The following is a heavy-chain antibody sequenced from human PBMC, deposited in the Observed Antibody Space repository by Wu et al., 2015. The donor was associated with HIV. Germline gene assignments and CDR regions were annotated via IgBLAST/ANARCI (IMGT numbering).Heavy chain of an antibody. D-gene: IGHD2-15*01. V-gene: IGHV1-18*04. CDR2: ISPYNGNT. CDR3: ARYQYHYCYMDV. CDR1: GYTFTSYY. J-gene: IGHJ6*03. Sequence: QVQLVQSGAEVKKPGASVKVSCKASGYTFTSYYLHWVRQAPGQGLEWMGWISPYNGNTNYAQKFQGRVTMTTDTANTAYMELRSLRSDDTALYYCARYQYHYCYMDVWGKGTTVTVSS.